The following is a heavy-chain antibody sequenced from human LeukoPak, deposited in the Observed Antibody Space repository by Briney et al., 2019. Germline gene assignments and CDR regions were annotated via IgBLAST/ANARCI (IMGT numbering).Heavy chain of an antibody. Sequence: SETLSLTCTVSDGSISSYYWSWIRQPPGKGLEWIGYIYYSGSTNYNPSLKSRVTISVDTSKNQFSLKLSSVTAADTAVYYCARSSYSSSWYVGWFDPWGQGTLVTVSS. V-gene: IGHV4-59*01. CDR2: IYYSGST. CDR3: ARSSYSSSWYVGWFDP. CDR1: DGSISSYY. D-gene: IGHD6-13*01. J-gene: IGHJ5*02.